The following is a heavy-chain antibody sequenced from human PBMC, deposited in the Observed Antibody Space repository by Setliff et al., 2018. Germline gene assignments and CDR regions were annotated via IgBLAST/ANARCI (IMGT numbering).Heavy chain of an antibody. Sequence: PSETLSLTCAVSGSAISSGHYWGWIRQPPGKGGLEWIGSFRPSGRTYYNPSLKSRVTISLDTSRKQFSLKLTSVTAADTAVYYCARMTGFQYIDVWGKGTTVTVSS. CDR2: FRPSGRT. V-gene: IGHV4-38-2*01. CDR1: GSAISSGHY. CDR3: ARMTGFQYIDV. D-gene: IGHD3-3*01. J-gene: IGHJ6*03.